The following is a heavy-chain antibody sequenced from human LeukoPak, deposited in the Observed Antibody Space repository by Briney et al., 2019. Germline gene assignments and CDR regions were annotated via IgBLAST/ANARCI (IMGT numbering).Heavy chain of an antibody. V-gene: IGHV4-59*01. CDR3: ARGGTYYYDSSGYYPDY. CDR2: IYYSGST. Sequence: SETLSLTCTVSGGSISSYYWSWIRQPPGKGLEWIGYIYYSGSTNYNPSLKSRVTISVDTPKTQFSLKLSSVTAADTAVYYCARGGTYYYDSSGYYPDYWGQGTLVTVSS. D-gene: IGHD3-22*01. J-gene: IGHJ4*02. CDR1: GGSISSYY.